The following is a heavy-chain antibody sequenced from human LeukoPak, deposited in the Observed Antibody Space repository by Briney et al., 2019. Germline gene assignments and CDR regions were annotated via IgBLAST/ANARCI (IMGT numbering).Heavy chain of an antibody. J-gene: IGHJ4*02. V-gene: IGHV1-24*01. Sequence: ASVKVSCKVSGYTLTELSMHWVRQAPGKGLEWMGGFDPEDGETIYAQKFQGRVTITADKSTSTAYMELSSLRSEDTAVYYCARVVPNYGYPFDYWGQGTLVTVSS. CDR1: GYTLTELS. CDR2: FDPEDGET. CDR3: ARVVPNYGYPFDY. D-gene: IGHD5-24*01.